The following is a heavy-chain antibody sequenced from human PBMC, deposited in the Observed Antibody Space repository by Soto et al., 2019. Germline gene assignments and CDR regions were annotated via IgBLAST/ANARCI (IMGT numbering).Heavy chain of an antibody. Sequence: EVQLVESGGGLVQPGRSLRLSCAASGFTFDDYAMHWVRQAPGKGLEWVSGISWNSGRIGYADSVKGRFTISRDNAKNSLYLQMNSLRAEDTALYYCAKDMGSGSSLGRPFDYWGQGTLVTVSS. CDR2: ISWNSGRI. D-gene: IGHD1-26*01. V-gene: IGHV3-9*01. CDR1: GFTFDDYA. CDR3: AKDMGSGSSLGRPFDY. J-gene: IGHJ4*02.